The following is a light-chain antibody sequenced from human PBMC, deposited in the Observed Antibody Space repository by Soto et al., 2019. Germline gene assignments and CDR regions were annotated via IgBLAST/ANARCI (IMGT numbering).Light chain of an antibody. CDR2: EGT. V-gene: IGLV2-23*01. Sequence: QSALTQPASVSASPGQSITIPCTETSSDVGSYNLVSWFQQHPGKVPKLLIYEGTNRPSGLSDRFSGSKSGNTASLTISGLQAEDEADYYCYSYAGENLYVFGTGTKVTVL. J-gene: IGLJ1*01. CDR3: YSYAGENLYV. CDR1: SSDVGSYNL.